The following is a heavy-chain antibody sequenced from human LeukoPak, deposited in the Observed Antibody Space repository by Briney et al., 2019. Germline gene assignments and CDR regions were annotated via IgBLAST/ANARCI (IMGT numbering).Heavy chain of an antibody. CDR1: GGSFSGYY. J-gene: IGHJ5*02. D-gene: IGHD3-10*01. Sequence: SETLSLTCAVYGGSFSGYYWSWIRQPPGKGLEWIGETNHSGSTNYNPSLKSRVTISVDTSKNQFSLKLSSVTAADTAVYYCARGHYGSGRSWFDPWGQGTLVTVSS. CDR2: TNHSGST. V-gene: IGHV4-34*01. CDR3: ARGHYGSGRSWFDP.